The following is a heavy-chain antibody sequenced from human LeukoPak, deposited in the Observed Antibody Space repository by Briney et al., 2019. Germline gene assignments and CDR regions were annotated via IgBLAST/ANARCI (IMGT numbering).Heavy chain of an antibody. Sequence: SETLSLTGTGSGGSISSYYWSWIRQPPGKGLEWSGYIYYSGSTNYNPSLKSRVTISVDTSKNQFSLKLSSVTAADTAVYYCAREPVSEWLHRDAFDIWGQGTMVTVSS. V-gene: IGHV4-59*01. CDR3: AREPVSEWLHRDAFDI. CDR1: GGSISSYY. CDR2: IYYSGST. J-gene: IGHJ3*02. D-gene: IGHD3-3*01.